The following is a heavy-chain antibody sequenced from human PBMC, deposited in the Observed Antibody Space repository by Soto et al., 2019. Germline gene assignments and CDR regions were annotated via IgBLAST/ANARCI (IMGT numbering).Heavy chain of an antibody. CDR3: SRSPEVGVRGAY. CDR2: INAGNGNT. Sequence: XSVKVSCKASGYSFTSYAMHWVRQAPGQRLEWMGWINAGNGNTKYSQKFQGRVTITRDTSASTAYMELSSLRSEDTALYYCSRSPEVGVRGAYWGQGTLVTVSS. D-gene: IGHD3-16*01. V-gene: IGHV1-3*01. CDR1: GYSFTSYA. J-gene: IGHJ4*02.